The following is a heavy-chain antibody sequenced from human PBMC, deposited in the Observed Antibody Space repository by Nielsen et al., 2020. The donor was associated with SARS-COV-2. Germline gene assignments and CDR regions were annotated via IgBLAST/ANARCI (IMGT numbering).Heavy chain of an antibody. CDR3: ARVYYYDSSGYYSSAFDI. J-gene: IGHJ3*02. D-gene: IGHD3-22*01. CDR2: ISSSSSYI. CDR1: GFTFSSYS. Sequence: GGSLRLSCAASGFTFSSYSMNWVRQAPGKGLEWVSSISSSSSYIYYADSVKGRFTISRDNAKNSLYLQMNSLRAEDTAVYYCARVYYYDSSGYYSSAFDIWGQGTMVTVSS. V-gene: IGHV3-21*01.